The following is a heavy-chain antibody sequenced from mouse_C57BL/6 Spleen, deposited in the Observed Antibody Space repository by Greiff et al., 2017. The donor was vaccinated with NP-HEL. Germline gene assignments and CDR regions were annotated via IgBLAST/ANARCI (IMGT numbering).Heavy chain of an antibody. V-gene: IGHV1-26*01. J-gene: IGHJ2*01. CDR1: GYTFTDYY. Sequence: EVQLQQSGPELVKPGASVKISCKASGYTFTDYYMNWVKQSHGKSLEWIGDINPNNGGTSYNQKFKGKATLTVDKSSSTAYMELRSLTSEDSAVYYCAPLGGYFDYWGQGTTLTVSS. CDR3: APLGGYFDY. D-gene: IGHD4-1*01. CDR2: INPNNGGT.